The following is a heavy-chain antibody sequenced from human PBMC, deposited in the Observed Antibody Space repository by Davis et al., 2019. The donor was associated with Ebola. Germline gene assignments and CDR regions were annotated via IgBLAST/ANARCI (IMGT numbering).Heavy chain of an antibody. CDR3: TKDQGRNLYLFDS. J-gene: IGHJ4*02. CDR1: GFMFDDYA. Sequence: PGGSLRLSCAASGFMFDDYAMHWVRQVPGEGLEWVSLISDDGASTYYADSVKGRFVVSRDNNKNSLHLQMNTLTTEDSGLYFCTKDQGRNLYLFDSWGLGTLVTVSS. CDR2: ISDDGAST. D-gene: IGHD3-16*01. V-gene: IGHV3-43*02.